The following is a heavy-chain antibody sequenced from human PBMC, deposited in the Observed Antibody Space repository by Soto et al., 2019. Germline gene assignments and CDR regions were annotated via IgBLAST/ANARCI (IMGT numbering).Heavy chain of an antibody. J-gene: IGHJ4*02. CDR3: ARDYRRVYNWNYVSYFDY. CDR1: GFTFSSYS. D-gene: IGHD1-7*01. CDR2: ISSSSSYI. V-gene: IGHV3-21*01. Sequence: PGGSLRLSCAASGFTFSSYSMNWVRQAPGKGLEWVSSISSSSSYIYYADSVKGRFTISRDNAKNSLYLQMNSLRAEDTAVYYCARDYRRVYNWNYVSYFDYWGQGTLVTVSS.